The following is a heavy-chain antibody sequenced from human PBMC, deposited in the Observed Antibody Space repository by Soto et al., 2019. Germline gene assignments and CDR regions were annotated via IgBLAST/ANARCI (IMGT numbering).Heavy chain of an antibody. CDR3: ARESGSYYAFDI. CDR1: GFTLSSYW. J-gene: IGHJ3*02. V-gene: IGHV3-74*01. Sequence: PGGSLRFSCAASGFTLSSYWMHWVRQAPGKGLVWVSRINSDGSSTSYADSVKGRFTISRDNAKNTLYLQMNSLRAEDTAVYYCARESGSYYAFDIWGQGTMVTVSS. CDR2: INSDGSST. D-gene: IGHD1-26*01.